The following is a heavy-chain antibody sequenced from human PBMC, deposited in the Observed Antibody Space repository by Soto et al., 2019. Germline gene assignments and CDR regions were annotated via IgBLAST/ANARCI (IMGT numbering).Heavy chain of an antibody. CDR2: ISYDGSNK. V-gene: IGHV3-30-3*01. Sequence: GGSLRICCAASGFTFSSYAMHWVRQAPGKGLEWVAVISYDGSNKYYADSVKGRFTISRDNSKNTLYLQMNSLRAEDTAVYYCARDRVVVVPAANIQYYYYYGMDVWGQGTTVTVSS. J-gene: IGHJ6*02. CDR1: GFTFSSYA. CDR3: ARDRVVVVPAANIQYYYYYGMDV. D-gene: IGHD2-2*01.